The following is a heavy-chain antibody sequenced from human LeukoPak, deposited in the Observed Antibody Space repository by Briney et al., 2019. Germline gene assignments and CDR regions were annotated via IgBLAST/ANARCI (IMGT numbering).Heavy chain of an antibody. CDR1: GFTFSSYW. CDR3: ARRVHYLEAGIDP. Sequence: GGSLRLSCAASGFTFSSYWMHWVRQAPGKGLVWVSRINSDGSSTSYADSVKGRFTISRDNAKNTLYLQMNSLRAEDTAVYYCARRVHYLEAGIDPWGQGTLVTASS. V-gene: IGHV3-74*01. J-gene: IGHJ5*02. D-gene: IGHD6-13*01. CDR2: INSDGSST.